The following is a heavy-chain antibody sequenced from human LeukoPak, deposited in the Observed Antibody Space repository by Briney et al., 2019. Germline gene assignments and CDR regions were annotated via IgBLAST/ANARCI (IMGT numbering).Heavy chain of an antibody. Sequence: SETLSLTCTVSGGSISSYYWSWIRQPAGKGLEWIGRIYTSGSTNYNPSLKSRVTISVDTSKNQFSLKLSSVTAADTAVYYCARELYDSSGYYADAFDIWGQGTMVTVSS. CDR3: ARELYDSSGYYADAFDI. CDR1: GGSISSYY. D-gene: IGHD3-22*01. J-gene: IGHJ3*02. V-gene: IGHV4-4*07. CDR2: IYTSGST.